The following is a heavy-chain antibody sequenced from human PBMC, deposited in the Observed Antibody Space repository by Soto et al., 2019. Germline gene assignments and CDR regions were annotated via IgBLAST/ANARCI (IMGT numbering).Heavy chain of an antibody. CDR3: ARMSGTYDVPDY. CDR2: IYHSGST. V-gene: IGHV4-31*03. Sequence: QVQLQESGPRLVEASQTLSLTCTVSNASITSSGYYWSWVRPPPGKRLEWIGYIYHSGSTFYSPSLQSRRTMSVDTSKNQFALTWRSVTAADTAVYHCARMSGTYDVPDYWGQGTLVTVSS. J-gene: IGHJ4*02. D-gene: IGHD1-26*01. CDR1: NASITSSGYY.